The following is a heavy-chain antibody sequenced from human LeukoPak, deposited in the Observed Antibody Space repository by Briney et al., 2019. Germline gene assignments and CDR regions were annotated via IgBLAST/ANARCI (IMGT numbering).Heavy chain of an antibody. D-gene: IGHD5-18*01. V-gene: IGHV3-30*04. Sequence: GGSLRLSCAASGFTFSTYAMHWVRQAPGKGLEWVAVISYDGSSKYYADSVKGRFTISRDNSKNTLYLQMNSLRAEDTAVYYCARARSSYGYGDAFDIGGKGKMVTVSS. CDR1: GFTFSTYA. J-gene: IGHJ3*02. CDR2: ISYDGSSK. CDR3: ARARSSYGYGDAFDI.